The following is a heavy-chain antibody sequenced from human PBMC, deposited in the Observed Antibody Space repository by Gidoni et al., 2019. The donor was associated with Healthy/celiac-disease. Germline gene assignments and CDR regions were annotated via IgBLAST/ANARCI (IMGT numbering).Heavy chain of an antibody. CDR3: ARLQLELFDY. CDR2: IYYSGST. J-gene: IGHJ4*02. V-gene: IGHV4-59*08. D-gene: IGHD1-1*01. Sequence: QVQLQESGPGLVKPSETLSLTCTVSGGSISSYYWSWIRQPPGKGLEWIGYIYYSGSTNYNPSLKSRVTISVDTSKNQFSLKLSSVTAADTAVYYCARLQLELFDYWGQGTLVTVSS. CDR1: GGSISSYY.